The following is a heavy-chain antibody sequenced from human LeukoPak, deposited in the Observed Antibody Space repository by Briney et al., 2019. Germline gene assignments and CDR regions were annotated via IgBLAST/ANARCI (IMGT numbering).Heavy chain of an antibody. CDR3: ARGGGYYGSGSDFDY. CDR1: GYTFTGYY. Sequence: ASVKVSCKASGYTFTGYYMHWVRQAPGQGLEWMGWINPNSGGTNYAQKFRSRVTMTRDTSISTAYMELSRLRSDDTAVYYCARGGGYYGSGSDFDYWGQGTLVTVSS. J-gene: IGHJ4*02. D-gene: IGHD3-10*01. CDR2: INPNSGGT. V-gene: IGHV1-2*02.